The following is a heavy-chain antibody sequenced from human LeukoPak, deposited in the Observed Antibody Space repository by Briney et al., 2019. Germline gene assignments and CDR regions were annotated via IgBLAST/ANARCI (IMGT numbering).Heavy chain of an antibody. V-gene: IGHV1-2*02. CDR2: INPNSGGT. J-gene: IGHJ5*02. CDR3: ARGMITFGGVEFDP. Sequence: ASVKVSCKASGYTFTGYYMHWVRQAPGQGLEWMGWINPNSGGTNYAQKFQGRVTMTRDTSISTAYMELSRLRSDDTAVYYCARGMITFGGVEFDPWGQGTLVTVSS. CDR1: GYTFTGYY. D-gene: IGHD3-16*01.